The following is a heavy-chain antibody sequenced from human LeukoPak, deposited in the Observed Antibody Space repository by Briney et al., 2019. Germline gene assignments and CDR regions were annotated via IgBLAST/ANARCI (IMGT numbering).Heavy chain of an antibody. Sequence: GGSLRLSCAASGFTFSSYSMNWVRQAPGKGLEWVSYISSSSSTIYYADSVKGRFTISRDNAKNSLYLQMNSLRAEDTAVYYCPRDLDTAMVSSYGMDVWGQGTTVTVSS. CDR2: ISSSSSTI. J-gene: IGHJ6*02. D-gene: IGHD5-18*01. V-gene: IGHV3-48*01. CDR3: PRDLDTAMVSSYGMDV. CDR1: GFTFSSYS.